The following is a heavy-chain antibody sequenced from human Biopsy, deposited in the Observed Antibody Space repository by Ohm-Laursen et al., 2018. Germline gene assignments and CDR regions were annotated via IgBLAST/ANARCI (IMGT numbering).Heavy chain of an antibody. V-gene: IGHV1-2*02. CDR1: SYTFTDYN. J-gene: IGHJ4*02. CDR3: ARDPLNGHKHFNS. D-gene: IGHD2-8*01. Sequence: VSSVKVSCKASSYTFTDYNIHWMRQAPGQGLEWLGYINCKTGATNYAQKFQGTVTMTRDTSISTAYLALGSLRSADTAIYYCARDPLNGHKHFNSWGQGSLVSVSS. CDR2: INCKTGAT.